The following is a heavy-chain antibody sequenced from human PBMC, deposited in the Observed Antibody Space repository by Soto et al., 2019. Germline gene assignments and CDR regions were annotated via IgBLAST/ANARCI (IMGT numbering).Heavy chain of an antibody. D-gene: IGHD6-13*01. CDR1: GGSISSGGYY. CDR3: ARALRGGYSSSWYLWFDP. CDR2: IYYSGST. Sequence: SETLSLTCTVSGGSISSGGYYWSWIRQHPGKGLEWIGYIYYSGSTYYNPSLKSRVTISVDTSKNQFSLKLSSVTAADTAGYYCARALRGGYSSSWYLWFDPWGQGTLVTVSS. J-gene: IGHJ5*02. V-gene: IGHV4-31*03.